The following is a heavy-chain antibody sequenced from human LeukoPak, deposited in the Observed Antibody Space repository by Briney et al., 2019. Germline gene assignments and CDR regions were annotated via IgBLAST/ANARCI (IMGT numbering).Heavy chain of an antibody. Sequence: GESLKISCKGSGYSFSSYWIGWARQMPGKGLEWMGIIYPSDSDTRYSPSFQGQVTISADKSISTAYLLWSSLKASDTAMYYCARQTRSITARDFDYWGQGTLVTVSS. D-gene: IGHD6-6*01. CDR1: GYSFSSYW. CDR2: IYPSDSDT. V-gene: IGHV5-51*01. J-gene: IGHJ4*02. CDR3: ARQTRSITARDFDY.